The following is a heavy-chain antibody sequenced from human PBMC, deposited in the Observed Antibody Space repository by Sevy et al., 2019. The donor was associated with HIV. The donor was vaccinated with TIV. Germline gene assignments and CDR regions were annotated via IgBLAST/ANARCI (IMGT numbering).Heavy chain of an antibody. D-gene: IGHD3-16*01. CDR3: ARGGETPRGFDP. V-gene: IGHV4-4*02. Sequence: SETLSLTCAVSGGSISSVNWWHWVRQPPGKGLEWMGEIYHSGSTNYNPSLKSRVTISVDNSKNQFSLKLSSVTAADTAVYYCARGGETPRGFDPWGQGSLVTVSS. CDR2: IYHSGST. CDR1: GGSISSVNW. J-gene: IGHJ5*02.